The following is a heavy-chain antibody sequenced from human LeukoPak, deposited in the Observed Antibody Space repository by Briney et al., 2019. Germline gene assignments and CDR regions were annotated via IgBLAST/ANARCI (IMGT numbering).Heavy chain of an antibody. Sequence: SETLSLTCTVSGGSISSYYWSWIRQPPGKGLEWIGYIYYSGSTNYNPSLKSRVTISVDTSKNQFSLKLSSVTAADTAVYYCAVGVSWEPYFDYWGQGTLVTVSS. CDR1: GGSISSYY. CDR2: IYYSGST. D-gene: IGHD1-26*01. CDR3: AVGVSWEPYFDY. V-gene: IGHV4-59*01. J-gene: IGHJ4*02.